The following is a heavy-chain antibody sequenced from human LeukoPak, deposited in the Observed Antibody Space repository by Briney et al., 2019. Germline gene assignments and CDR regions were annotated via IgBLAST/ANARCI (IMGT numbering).Heavy chain of an antibody. Sequence: SMKVSCKSSGLTFTDHYIHWVRQGPGQGLEWMGYIGPHITFTSSAQEFQGRVTMTRDASISTAYMELTRLTSDDTAVYYCVREREGPLTKDFDSWAKETLVTVSS. V-gene: IGHV1-2*02. J-gene: IGHJ4*02. CDR1: GLTFTDHY. CDR2: IGPHITFT. CDR3: VREREGPLTKDFDS. D-gene: IGHD2-2*01.